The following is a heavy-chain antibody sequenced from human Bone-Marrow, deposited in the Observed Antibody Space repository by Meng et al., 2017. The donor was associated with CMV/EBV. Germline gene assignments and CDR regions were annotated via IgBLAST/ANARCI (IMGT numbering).Heavy chain of an antibody. CDR3: ARDHGGGYGAFDI. CDR1: GGSISSSSYY. Sequence: GSLRLSCTVSGGSISSSSYYWGWIRQPPGKGLEWIGYIYYSGSTNYNPSLKSRVTISVETSKNQFPLKLSSVTAADTAVYYCARDHGGGYGAFDIWGQGTMVTVSS. V-gene: IGHV4-39*06. D-gene: IGHD1-26*01. J-gene: IGHJ3*02. CDR2: IYYSGST.